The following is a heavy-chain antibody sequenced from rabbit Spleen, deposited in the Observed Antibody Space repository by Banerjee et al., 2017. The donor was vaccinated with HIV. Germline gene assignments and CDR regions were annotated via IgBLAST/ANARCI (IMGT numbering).Heavy chain of an antibody. CDR1: GFSFSSSYY. D-gene: IGHD2-1*01. CDR3: ARGSAAMTMVIIGFYLNL. Sequence: QEQLVESGGGLVQPEGSLTLTCTGFGFSFSSSYYMCWVRQAPGKGLECIACIYADRSGSTYYANWAKGRFTISRTSSTTVTLEMTSLRAADTATYFCARGSAAMTMVIIGFYLNLWGQGTLVTVS. V-gene: IGHV1S45*01. J-gene: IGHJ4*01. CDR2: IYADRSGST.